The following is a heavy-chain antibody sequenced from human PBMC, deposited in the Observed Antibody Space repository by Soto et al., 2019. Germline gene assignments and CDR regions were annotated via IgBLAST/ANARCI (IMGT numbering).Heavy chain of an antibody. CDR3: AKDSVPPYYDSSRYYAVY. D-gene: IGHD3-22*01. J-gene: IGHJ4*02. Sequence: GGSLRLACAASGFTFSSYAMSWVRQAPGKGLEWVSAISGSGGSTYYADSVKGRFTISRDNSKNTLYLQMNSLRAEDTAVYYCAKDSVPPYYDSSRYYAVYWGQGTLVTVSS. V-gene: IGHV3-23*01. CDR2: ISGSGGST. CDR1: GFTFSSYA.